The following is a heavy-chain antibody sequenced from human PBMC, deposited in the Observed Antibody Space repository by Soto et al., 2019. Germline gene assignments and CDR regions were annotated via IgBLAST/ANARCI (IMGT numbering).Heavy chain of an antibody. V-gene: IGHV3-9*01. CDR2: ISWNSGSI. CDR3: AKDSRGYDRGGYYYYYYMDV. Sequence: EVQLVESGGGLVQPGRSLRLSCAASGFTFDDYAMHWVRQAPGKGLEWVSGISWNSGSIGYADSVKGRFTISRDNAKNSLYLQMNSLRAEDTALYYCAKDSRGYDRGGYYYYYYMDVWGKGTTVTVS. CDR1: GFTFDDYA. J-gene: IGHJ6*03. D-gene: IGHD5-12*01.